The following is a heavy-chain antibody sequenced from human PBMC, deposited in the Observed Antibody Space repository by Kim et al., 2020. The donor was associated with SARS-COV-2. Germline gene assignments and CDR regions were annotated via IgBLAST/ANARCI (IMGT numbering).Heavy chain of an antibody. D-gene: IGHD1-7*01. J-gene: IGHJ4*02. Sequence: GGSLRLSCSASGFIFSDYAIHWVRRAPGMGLQYVSATTRDGDGSFYADSVKDRFTIFRDNSKSTLFLQMSGLRIEDTAIYYCVRYGRNYEAVHWGQGTLVTVS. CDR2: TTRDGDGS. V-gene: IGHV3-64D*06. CDR3: VRYGRNYEAVH. CDR1: GFIFSDYA.